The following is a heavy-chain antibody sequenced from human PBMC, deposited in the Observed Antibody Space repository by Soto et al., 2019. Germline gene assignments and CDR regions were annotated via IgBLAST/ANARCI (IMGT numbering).Heavy chain of an antibody. CDR2: IYWDDDK. CDR3: AHRVLRTVFGLVTTTAIFFDF. J-gene: IGHJ4*02. Sequence: QITLNESGPPVVSPTETLTLTCRFSGFSLTTSGVGVGWIRQSPGKAPEWLALIYWDDDKRYSASLKSRLTITKHTSNIQVVLTLSDLDPTDTSTYYCAHRVLRTVFGLVTTTAIFFDFWGPGTPVAVSS. V-gene: IGHV2-5*02. CDR1: GFSLTTSGVG. D-gene: IGHD3-3*01.